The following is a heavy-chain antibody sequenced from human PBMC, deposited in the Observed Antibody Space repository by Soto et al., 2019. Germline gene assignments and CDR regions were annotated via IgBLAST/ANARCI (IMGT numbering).Heavy chain of an antibody. V-gene: IGHV1-46*01. CDR2: INPSGGST. J-gene: IGHJ4*02. CDR1: GYTFTRYY. Sequence: ASVKVSCKASGYTFTRYYMHWVLRAPGQGREWMGIINPSGGSTSYAQKFQGRVTMTRDTSTSTVYMELSSLRSEDTAVYYCARAEHYYDSSGHDYWGQGTLVTVSS. D-gene: IGHD3-22*01. CDR3: ARAEHYYDSSGHDY.